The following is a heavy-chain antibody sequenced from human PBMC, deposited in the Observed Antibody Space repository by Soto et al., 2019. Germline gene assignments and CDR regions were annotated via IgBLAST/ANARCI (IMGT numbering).Heavy chain of an antibody. Sequence: QVQLQQWGAGLLKPSETLSLTCAVYGGSFSGYYWSWIRQPPGKGLEWIGEINHSGSTNYNTSIKSRVTISVDTSKNKFSLKLSSVTAADTAVYYCARVTGGQWMASYYFDYWGQGTLVTVSS. CDR2: INHSGST. V-gene: IGHV4-34*01. D-gene: IGHD6-19*01. J-gene: IGHJ4*02. CDR3: ARVTGGQWMASYYFDY. CDR1: GGSFSGYY.